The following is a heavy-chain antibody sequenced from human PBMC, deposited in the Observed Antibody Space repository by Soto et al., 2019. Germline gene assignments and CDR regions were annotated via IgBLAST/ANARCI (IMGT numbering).Heavy chain of an antibody. Sequence: ASVKGSCKASGYSFTSYGISWVRQAPGQGLEWMGWISAYNGNTNYAQKLQGRVTMTTDTSTSTAYMELRSLRSDDTAVYYCAREGSHSYGYDYYYYGMDVWGQGTTVTVSS. V-gene: IGHV1-18*04. CDR1: GYSFTSYG. CDR3: AREGSHSYGYDYYYYGMDV. CDR2: ISAYNGNT. D-gene: IGHD5-18*01. J-gene: IGHJ6*02.